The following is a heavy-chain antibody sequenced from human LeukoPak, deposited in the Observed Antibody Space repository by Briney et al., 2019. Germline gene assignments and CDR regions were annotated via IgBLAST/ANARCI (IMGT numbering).Heavy chain of an antibody. CDR3: ARTALSSWYFSARFDP. V-gene: IGHV1-18*01. D-gene: IGHD6-13*01. CDR1: GYTFTSYG. Sequence: ASVKVSCKASGYTFTSYGISWVRRAPGQGLEWMGWISAYNGNTNYAQKLQGRVTMTTDTSTSTAYMELRSLRSDDTAVYYCARTALSSWYFSARFDPWGQGTLVTVSS. CDR2: ISAYNGNT. J-gene: IGHJ5*02.